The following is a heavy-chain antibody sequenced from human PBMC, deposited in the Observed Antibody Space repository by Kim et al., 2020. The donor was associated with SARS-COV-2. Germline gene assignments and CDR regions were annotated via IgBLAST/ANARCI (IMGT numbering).Heavy chain of an antibody. CDR3: ARLGNKNLPAAIQRRVYYYYYYMDV. V-gene: IGHV4-39*01. CDR1: GGSISSSSYY. D-gene: IGHD2-2*02. Sequence: SETLSLTCTVSGGSISSSSYYWGWIRQPPGKGLEWIGSIYYSGSTYYNPSLKSRVTISVDTSKNQFSLKLSSVTAADTAVYYCARLGNKNLPAAIQRRVYYYYYYMDVWGKGTTVTVSS. J-gene: IGHJ6*03. CDR2: IYYSGST.